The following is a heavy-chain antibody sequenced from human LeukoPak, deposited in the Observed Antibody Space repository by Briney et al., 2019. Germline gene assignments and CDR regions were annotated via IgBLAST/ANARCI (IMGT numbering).Heavy chain of an antibody. Sequence: PGGSLRLSCAASGFTFSSYGMHWVRQAPGKGLEWVAVISYDGSNKYYADSVKGRFTISRDNSKNTLYLQMNSLRAEDTAVYYCAKDRSPFWSGNSPFDYWGQGTLVTVSS. D-gene: IGHD3-3*01. J-gene: IGHJ4*02. V-gene: IGHV3-30*18. CDR2: ISYDGSNK. CDR3: AKDRSPFWSGNSPFDY. CDR1: GFTFSSYG.